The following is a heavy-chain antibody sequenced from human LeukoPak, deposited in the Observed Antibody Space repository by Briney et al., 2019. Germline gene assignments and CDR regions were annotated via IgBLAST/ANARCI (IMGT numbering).Heavy chain of an antibody. Sequence: PGGSLRLSCAASGFTFSSYAMSWVRQAPGKGLEWVSGISGSGGSTYYADSVKGRFTISRDNSKNTLYLQMNSLRAGDTAVYYCAKDQVGSGTYHGDWGQGTLVTVSS. V-gene: IGHV3-23*01. CDR1: GFTFSSYA. J-gene: IGHJ4*02. CDR2: ISGSGGST. D-gene: IGHD1-26*01. CDR3: AKDQVGSGTYHGD.